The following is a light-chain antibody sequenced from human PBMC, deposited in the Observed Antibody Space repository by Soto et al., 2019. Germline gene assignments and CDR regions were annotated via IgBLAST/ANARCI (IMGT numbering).Light chain of an antibody. CDR3: CSYAGSFTGV. CDR2: DAS. CDR1: TGDVGAYNF. Sequence: QSALTQPRSVSGSPGQSVTISCTGTTGDVGAYNFVSWYQHHPGKAPKLMIYDASKRPSGVPDRFSASKSGNTASLTISGLQAEDEADYYCCSYAGSFTGVFGGGTKVPVL. V-gene: IGLV2-11*01. J-gene: IGLJ3*02.